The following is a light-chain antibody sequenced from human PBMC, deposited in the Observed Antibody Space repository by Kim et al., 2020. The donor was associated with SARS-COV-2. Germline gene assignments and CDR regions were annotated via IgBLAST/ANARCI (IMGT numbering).Light chain of an antibody. J-gene: IGLJ3*02. CDR1: SNNVGYQG. V-gene: IGLV10-54*04. CDR3: SAWDTNLSAWV. Sequence: RQTATLTCTGNSNNVGYQGATWLQQHQGHPPKPLFDRNNNRPSGISERFSASRSGNTASLTITGLQPEDEVDYFCSAWDTNLSAWVFGGGTQLTVL. CDR2: RNN.